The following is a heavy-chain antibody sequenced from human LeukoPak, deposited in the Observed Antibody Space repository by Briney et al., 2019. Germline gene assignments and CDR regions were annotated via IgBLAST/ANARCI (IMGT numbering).Heavy chain of an antibody. D-gene: IGHD2-2*01. J-gene: IGHJ4*02. CDR2: ISSSGSTR. CDR3: ASEIPNLRYCSSTSCDY. V-gene: IGHV3-48*03. CDR1: GFTFSSYE. Sequence: PGGSLRLSCAASGFTFSSYEMNWVRQAPGKGLEWVSYISSSGSTRYYADSVKGRFTISRDNAKSSLYLQMNSLRAEDTAVYYCASEIPNLRYCSSTSCDYWGQGILVTVSS.